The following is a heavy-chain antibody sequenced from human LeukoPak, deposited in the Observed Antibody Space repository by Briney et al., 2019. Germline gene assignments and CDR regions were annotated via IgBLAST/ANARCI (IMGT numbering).Heavy chain of an antibody. Sequence: GGTQRLSCAASGFSISNYGMNWVRQAPGKGLEWVSGITGNGATTYYADSVKGRFTISRDNSRNTVYLQMNSLRAEDTAVYYCAKGLRHPFGDYWGQGTLVTVSS. D-gene: IGHD2/OR15-2a*01. CDR1: GFSISNYG. V-gene: IGHV3-23*01. CDR2: ITGNGATT. J-gene: IGHJ4*02. CDR3: AKGLRHPFGDY.